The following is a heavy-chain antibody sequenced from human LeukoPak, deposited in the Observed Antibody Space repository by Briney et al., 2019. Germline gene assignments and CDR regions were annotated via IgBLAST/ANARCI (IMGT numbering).Heavy chain of an antibody. CDR3: ARDPEFPLHYDFWSGPTNWFDP. D-gene: IGHD3-3*01. Sequence: ASVKVSCKASGYTFTSYYMHWVRQAPGRGLEWMGIINPSGGSTSYAQKFQGRVTMTRDTSTSTVYMELSNLRSEDTAVYYCARDPEFPLHYDFWSGPTNWFDPWGQGTLVTVSS. V-gene: IGHV1-46*01. J-gene: IGHJ5*02. CDR1: GYTFTSYY. CDR2: INPSGGST.